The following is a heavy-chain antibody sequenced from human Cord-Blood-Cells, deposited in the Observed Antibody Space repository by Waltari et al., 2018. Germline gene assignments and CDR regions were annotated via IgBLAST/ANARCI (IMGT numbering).Heavy chain of an antibody. D-gene: IGHD3-3*01. CDR2: ILPILGIA. J-gene: IGHJ5*02. V-gene: IGHV1-69*09. CDR3: AREELNYDFWSGYYWFDP. Sequence: QVQLVQSGAEVKKPGSSVKVSCKASGGTFSSYAISWVRQAPGQGLEWMGRILPILGIANYAQKFHGRVTITADKSTSTAYMELSSLRSEDTAVYYCAREELNYDFWSGYYWFDPWGQGTLVTVSS. CDR1: GGTFSSYA.